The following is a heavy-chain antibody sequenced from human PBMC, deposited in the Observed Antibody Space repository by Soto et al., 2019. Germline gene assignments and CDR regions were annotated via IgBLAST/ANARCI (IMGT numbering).Heavy chain of an antibody. Sequence: ASVKVSCKASGYTFTSYGISWVRQAPGQGLEWMGWISAYNGNTNYAQKLQGRVTITADESTSTAYMELSSLRSEDTAVYYCVSGSGSYYGFDYWGQGTLVTVSS. CDR2: ISAYNGNT. J-gene: IGHJ4*02. V-gene: IGHV1-18*04. D-gene: IGHD1-26*01. CDR1: GYTFTSYG. CDR3: VSGSGSYYGFDY.